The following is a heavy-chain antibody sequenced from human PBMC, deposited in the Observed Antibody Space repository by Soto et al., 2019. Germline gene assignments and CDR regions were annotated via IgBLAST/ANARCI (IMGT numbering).Heavy chain of an antibody. CDR2: FDPEDGET. V-gene: IGHV1-24*01. Sequence: ASVKVSCKVSGYTLTELSMHWVRQAPGKGLEWMGGFDPEDGETIYAQKFQGRVTMTEDTSTDTAYMELSSLRSEDTAVYYCANIAPKPYYYGMDVWGQGTTVTVSS. CDR3: ANIAPKPYYYGMDV. CDR1: GYTLTELS. J-gene: IGHJ6*02. D-gene: IGHD3-16*02.